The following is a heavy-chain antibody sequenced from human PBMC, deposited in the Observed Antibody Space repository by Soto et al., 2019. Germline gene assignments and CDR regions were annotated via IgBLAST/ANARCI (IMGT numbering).Heavy chain of an antibody. Sequence: QVQLVESGGGVVQPGRSLRLSCAASGFTFSVFGMHWVRQAPGKGLEWVAVISNDGNSEHYADSVKGRFTISRDNSKNTFYLQMNSVSVADTAVYYCAKTITTIGVSSTGRGALLGNWGQGILVSVSS. CDR3: AKTITTIGVSSTGRGALLGN. D-gene: IGHD3-3*01. CDR1: GFTFSVFG. CDR2: ISNDGNSE. J-gene: IGHJ4*02. V-gene: IGHV3-30*18.